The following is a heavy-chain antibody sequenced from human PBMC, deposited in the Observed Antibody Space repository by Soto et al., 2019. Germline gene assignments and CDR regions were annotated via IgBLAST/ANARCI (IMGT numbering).Heavy chain of an antibody. CDR1: GYIFISYA. D-gene: IGHD6-13*01. CDR3: AGAVERSSSRGDY. CDR2: INAGNGHT. V-gene: IGHV1-3*05. Sequence: QVQLLQSGAEEKKPGASVKVSCKASGYIFISYAMHWVRQAPAQRREWMGWINAGNGHTKYSQKFQGRVTITRDTSASTGYMELRSLRSEATAVYSCAGAVERSSSRGDYGGQGTLVTVSS. J-gene: IGHJ4*02.